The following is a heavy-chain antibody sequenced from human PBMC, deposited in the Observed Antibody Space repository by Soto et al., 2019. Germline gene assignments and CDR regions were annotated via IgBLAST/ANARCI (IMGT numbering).Heavy chain of an antibody. J-gene: IGHJ4*02. CDR3: ARGRRGYYGSGSYYFDY. CDR1: GGSFSGYY. V-gene: IGHV4-34*01. Sequence: QVQLQQRGAGLLKPSETLSLTCAVYGGSFSGYYRSWIRQPPGKGLEWIGEINHSGSTNYNPSLKSRVTISVDTSKNQFSLKLGSVTAADTAVYYCARGRRGYYGSGSYYFDYWGQGTLVTVSS. D-gene: IGHD3-10*01. CDR2: INHSGST.